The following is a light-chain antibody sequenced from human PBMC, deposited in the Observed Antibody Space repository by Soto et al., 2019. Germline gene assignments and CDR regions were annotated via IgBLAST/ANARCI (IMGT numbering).Light chain of an antibody. Sequence: EIEMTQSPATLSVSPGERATLSCRASQSVSSNLAWYPQKPGQTPRLLVYGASTRATGVPVRFSGSGSGTAFNLTISSLQSEDFAVYYCQQYNDWPPLTFGGGTQVEIK. CDR2: GAS. J-gene: IGKJ4*01. CDR1: QSVSSN. CDR3: QQYNDWPPLT. V-gene: IGKV3-15*01.